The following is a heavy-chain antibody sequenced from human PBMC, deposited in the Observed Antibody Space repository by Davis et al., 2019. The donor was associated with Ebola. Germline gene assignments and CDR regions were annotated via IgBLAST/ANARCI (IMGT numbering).Heavy chain of an antibody. CDR2: IYYSGST. Sequence: PSETLSLTCTVSGYSISSGYYWSWIRQPPGKGLEWIGYIYYSGSTNYNPSLKSRVTISVDTSKSQFSLKLSSVTAADTAVYYCARGETAYNTSPDYWGQGTLVTVSS. CDR1: GYSISSGYY. CDR3: ARGETAYNTSPDY. V-gene: IGHV4-61*01. D-gene: IGHD1-14*01. J-gene: IGHJ4*02.